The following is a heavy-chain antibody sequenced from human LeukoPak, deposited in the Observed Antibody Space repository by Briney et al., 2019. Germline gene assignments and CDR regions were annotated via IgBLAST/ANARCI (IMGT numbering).Heavy chain of an antibody. CDR1: GFTFDDYA. D-gene: IGHD2-2*01. V-gene: IGHV3-9*03. J-gene: IGHJ4*02. Sequence: GGSLRLSCAASGFTFDDYAMHWVRQAPGKGLEWVSGISWNSDRTGYADSVKGRFTISRDNAKNSLYLQMNSLRAEDMAFYYRARSQRKDQLLFGYYFDYWGQGALVAVPS. CDR2: ISWNSDRT. CDR3: ARSQRKDQLLFGYYFDY.